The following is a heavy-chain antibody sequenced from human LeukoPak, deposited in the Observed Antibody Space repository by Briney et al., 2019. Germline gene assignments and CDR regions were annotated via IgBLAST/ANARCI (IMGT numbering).Heavy chain of an antibody. V-gene: IGHV4-34*01. Sequence: SETLSLTCAVYGGSSSGFYWSWIRQPPGKGLEWIGEINHGGSTNYNPSLKSRVTISVDTSKNQFSLRLNSVTAADTAVYYCARGYCSSTSCPDFDYWGQGTLVTVSS. CDR1: GGSSSGFY. CDR2: INHGGST. J-gene: IGHJ4*02. CDR3: ARGYCSSTSCPDFDY. D-gene: IGHD2-2*01.